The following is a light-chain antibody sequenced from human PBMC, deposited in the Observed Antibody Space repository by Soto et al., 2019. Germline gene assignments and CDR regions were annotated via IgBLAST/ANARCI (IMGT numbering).Light chain of an antibody. CDR1: QSVSRY. CDR2: GAS. CDR3: HQYNNWPLT. Sequence: EIVLTQSPDTRSLSPGESATLSCRASQSVSRYLAWYQQKPGQTPRLLIYGASSRATGIPDRFSGSGSGTDFILTISRLEPEDFAVYYCHQYNNWPLTFGGGTKVDIK. J-gene: IGKJ4*01. V-gene: IGKV3-11*01.